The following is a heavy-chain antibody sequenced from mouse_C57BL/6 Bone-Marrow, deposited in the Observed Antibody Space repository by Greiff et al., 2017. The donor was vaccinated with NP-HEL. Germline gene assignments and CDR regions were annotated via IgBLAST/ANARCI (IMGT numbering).Heavy chain of an antibody. Sequence: VQLQQSGAELARPGASVKLSCKASGYTFTSYGISWVKQRTGQGLEWIGEIYPRSGNTYYNEKFKGKATLTADKSSSTAYMELRSLTSEDSAVYFCARQDYSNIMDYWGQGTSVTVSS. D-gene: IGHD2-5*01. J-gene: IGHJ4*01. CDR2: IYPRSGNT. CDR3: ARQDYSNIMDY. CDR1: GYTFTSYG. V-gene: IGHV1-81*01.